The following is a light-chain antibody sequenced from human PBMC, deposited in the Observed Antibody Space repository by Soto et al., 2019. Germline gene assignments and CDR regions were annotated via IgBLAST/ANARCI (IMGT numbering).Light chain of an antibody. CDR1: QEISNW. Sequence: DIQMTQSPSSVSASVGDRVTITCRASQEISNWLAWFQQKPGKGPKVLIYGASNLQSGVPSRFSGSGSGTHFTLPIISLQPEDCANYYCQQAAHFNHAFVGVTKVDI. J-gene: IGKJ4*01. CDR2: GAS. CDR3: QQAAHFNHA. V-gene: IGKV1-12*01.